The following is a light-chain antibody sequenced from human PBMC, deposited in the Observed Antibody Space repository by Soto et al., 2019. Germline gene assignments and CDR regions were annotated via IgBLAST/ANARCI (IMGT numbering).Light chain of an antibody. CDR3: QQYAGSPRT. CDR2: GAS. V-gene: IGKV3-20*01. CDR1: QSVRSNS. J-gene: IGKJ1*01. Sequence: EIVLTQSPGTLSLSPGERATLSCRASQSVRSNSLAWFQQKPGQAPRLLIYGASSRATGIPDRFTGSGSGADFTLTITRLEPEDFAVYFWQQYAGSPRTFGQGTEVGIK.